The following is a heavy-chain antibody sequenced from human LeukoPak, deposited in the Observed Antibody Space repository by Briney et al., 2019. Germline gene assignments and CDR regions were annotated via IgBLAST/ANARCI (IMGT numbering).Heavy chain of an antibody. V-gene: IGHV4-34*01. CDR2: INHSGST. J-gene: IGHJ4*02. CDR1: GGSFSGYY. D-gene: IGHD4-17*01. CDR3: ARVSTLRGDYEERVNFDY. Sequence: SETLSLTCAVYGGSFSGYYWSWIRQPPGKGLEWIGEINHSGSTNYNPSLKSRVTILVDTSKNQFSLKLSSVTAADTAVYYCARVSTLRGDYEERVNFDYWGQGTLVTVSS.